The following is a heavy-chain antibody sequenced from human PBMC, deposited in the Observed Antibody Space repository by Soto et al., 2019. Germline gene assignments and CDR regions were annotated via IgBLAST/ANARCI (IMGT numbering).Heavy chain of an antibody. D-gene: IGHD3-16*02. J-gene: IGHJ4*02. CDR2: IYYSGST. CDR3: AGRVSETYYDYIWGSYRYNYYFDY. V-gene: IGHV4-39*01. Sequence: SETLSLTCTVSGGSISSSSYYWGWIRQPPGKGLEWIGSIYYSGSTYYNPSLKSRVTISVDTSKNQFSLKLSSVTAADTAVYYCAGRVSETYYDYIWGSYRYNYYFDYWGQGTLVTVSS. CDR1: GGSISSSSYY.